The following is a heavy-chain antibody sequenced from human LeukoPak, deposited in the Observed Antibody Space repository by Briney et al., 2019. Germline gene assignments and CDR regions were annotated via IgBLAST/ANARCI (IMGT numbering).Heavy chain of an antibody. J-gene: IGHJ3*02. CDR3: AKVLGALSFGYAFDT. D-gene: IGHD3-16*02. CDR2: ISWNSGSI. V-gene: IGHV3-9*01. CDR1: GFTFDDYA. Sequence: GGSLRLSCAASGFTFDDYAMHWVRQAPGKGLEWVSGISWNSGSIGYADSVKGRFTISRDNAKNSLYLQMNSLRAEDTALYYCAKVLGALSFGYAFDTWGQGTMVTVSS.